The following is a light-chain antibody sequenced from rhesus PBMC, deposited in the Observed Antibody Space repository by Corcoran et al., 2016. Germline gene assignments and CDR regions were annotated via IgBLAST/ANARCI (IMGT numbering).Light chain of an antibody. CDR2: YGS. J-gene: IGKJ4*01. V-gene: IGKV2-60*01. CDR1: QSLLSSNGYNY. CDR3: MQALQTPLT. Sequence: DIVMTQTPLSLPVTLGEPASISCRSSQSLLSSNGYNYLNWYLQKPGQSPQLLLFYGSNRASRVPDRFSGSGSGTDFTLKISRVEAEDVGVYYCMQALQTPLTFGGGTKVEIK.